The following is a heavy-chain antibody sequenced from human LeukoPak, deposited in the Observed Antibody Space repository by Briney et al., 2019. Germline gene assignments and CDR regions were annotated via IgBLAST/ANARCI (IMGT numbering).Heavy chain of an antibody. V-gene: IGHV3-21*01. CDR3: AREWNSRARFDY. J-gene: IGHJ4*02. Sequence: PGGSLRLSCAASGFTFTSYSLNWVRQAPGKGLEWVSSISSSSSYIYYADSVKGRFTISRDNAKNSLYLQMNSLRAEDTAVYYCAREWNSRARFDYWGQGTLVTVSS. CDR2: ISSSSSYI. D-gene: IGHD1/OR15-1a*01. CDR1: GFTFTSYS.